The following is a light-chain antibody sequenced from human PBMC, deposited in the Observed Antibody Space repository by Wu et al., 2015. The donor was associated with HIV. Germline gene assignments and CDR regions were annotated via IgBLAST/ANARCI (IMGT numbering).Light chain of an antibody. Sequence: EIVMTQSPATLSVSPGERVTPSCRASQSVRSNLAWYQQKPGQAPRLLIHGASIRATGISARFRGSESGTEFTLTISSMQSEDFAVYYCQQYNNWLPTFGQGTRVEI. CDR1: QSVRSN. V-gene: IGKV3-15*01. CDR3: QQYNNWLPT. J-gene: IGKJ1*01. CDR2: GAS.